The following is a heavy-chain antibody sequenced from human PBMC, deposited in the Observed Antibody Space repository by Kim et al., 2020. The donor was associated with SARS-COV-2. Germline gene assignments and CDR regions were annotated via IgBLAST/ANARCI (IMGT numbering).Heavy chain of an antibody. CDR3: ARGGAIGEDGYKNGPDAFDI. V-gene: IGHV1-69*13. J-gene: IGHJ3*02. Sequence: SVKVSCKASGGTFSSYAISWVRQAPGQGLEWMGGIIPIFGTANYAQKFQGRVTITADESTSTAYMELSSLRSEDTAVYYCARGGAIGEDGYKNGPDAFDIWGQGTMVTVSS. CDR2: IIPIFGTA. D-gene: IGHD5-12*01. CDR1: GGTFSSYA.